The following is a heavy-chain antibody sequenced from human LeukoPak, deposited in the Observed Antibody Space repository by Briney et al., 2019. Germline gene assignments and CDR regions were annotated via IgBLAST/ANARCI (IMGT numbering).Heavy chain of an antibody. Sequence: GASVKVSCKVSGYTLTELSMHWVRQAPGKGLEWMGGFDPEDGETIYAQKFQGRVTMTEDTSTDTAYLELSSLRSEDTAVYYCARVYYTASVLTFDMWGQGTILTVSS. CDR1: GYTLTELS. CDR3: ARVYYTASVLTFDM. J-gene: IGHJ3*02. D-gene: IGHD3-3*01. CDR2: FDPEDGET. V-gene: IGHV1-24*01.